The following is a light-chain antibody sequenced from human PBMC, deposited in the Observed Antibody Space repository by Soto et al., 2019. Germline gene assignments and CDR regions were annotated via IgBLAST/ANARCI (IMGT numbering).Light chain of an antibody. CDR3: LQDFNYPCT. J-gene: IGKJ2*02. V-gene: IGKV1-6*01. CDR2: GAS. Sequence: AIQMTQSPSSLSASVGDRVTITCRASQGIRNDLGWYQQKPGKAPKFLIYGASSLRSGVPSRFSGSGAGTDFTLTISSLQPEDFATYYCLQDFNYPCTFGQGTRLEVK. CDR1: QGIRND.